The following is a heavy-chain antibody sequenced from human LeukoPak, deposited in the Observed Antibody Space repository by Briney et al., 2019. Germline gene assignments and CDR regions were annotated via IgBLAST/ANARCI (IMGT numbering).Heavy chain of an antibody. D-gene: IGHD3/OR15-3a*01. V-gene: IGHV3-23*01. CDR3: AKDFRTGYNYFDY. Sequence: HAGGSLRLSCAASGFTFSSYAMSWVRQAPGKGLEWVSAISGSGGSTYYADSVKGRFTISRDNSKNTLYLQMNSLRAEDTAVYYCAKDFRTGYNYFDYWGQGTLVTVSS. CDR1: GFTFSSYA. CDR2: ISGSGGST. J-gene: IGHJ4*02.